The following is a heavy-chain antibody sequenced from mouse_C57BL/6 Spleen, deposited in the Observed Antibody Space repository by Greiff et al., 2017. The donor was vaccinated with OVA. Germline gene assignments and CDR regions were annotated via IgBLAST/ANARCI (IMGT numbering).Heavy chain of an antibody. J-gene: IGHJ2*01. Sequence: QVQLQQPGAELVRPGSSVKLSCKASGYTFTSYWMHWVKQRPIQGLEWIGNIDPSDSETHYNQKFKDKATLTVDKSSSTAYMQLSSLTSEDSAVYYCAREEGNYFLDYWGQGTTLTVSS. CDR3: AREEGNYFLDY. D-gene: IGHD2-1*01. CDR2: IDPSDSET. V-gene: IGHV1-52*01. CDR1: GYTFTSYW.